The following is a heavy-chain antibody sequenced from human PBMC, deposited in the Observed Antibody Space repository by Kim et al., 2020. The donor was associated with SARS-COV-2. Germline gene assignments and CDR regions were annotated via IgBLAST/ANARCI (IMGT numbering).Heavy chain of an antibody. CDR2: FDPEDGET. Sequence: ASVKVSCKVSGYTLTELSMHWVRQAPGKGLEWMGGFDPEDGETIYAQKFQGRVTMTEDTSTDTAYMELSSLRSEDTAVYYCATAKYYYDSSGPPPGYWGQGTLVTVSS. D-gene: IGHD3-22*01. J-gene: IGHJ4*02. CDR3: ATAKYYYDSSGPPPGY. V-gene: IGHV1-24*01. CDR1: GYTLTELS.